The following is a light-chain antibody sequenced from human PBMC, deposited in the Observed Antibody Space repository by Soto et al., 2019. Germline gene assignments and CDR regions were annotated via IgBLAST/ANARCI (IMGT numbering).Light chain of an antibody. V-gene: IGKV3-15*01. CDR3: QGYNNWRRIS. Sequence: EIVMTQSPATLSVSPGERATLSCRASQSVRGNLAWYQQKPGQSPRLLIYGASTRATGIPARFSGSGSGTDFTLTISSLQSEDFAVYCCQGYNNWRRISFGQGTRLEIK. CDR1: QSVRGN. J-gene: IGKJ5*01. CDR2: GAS.